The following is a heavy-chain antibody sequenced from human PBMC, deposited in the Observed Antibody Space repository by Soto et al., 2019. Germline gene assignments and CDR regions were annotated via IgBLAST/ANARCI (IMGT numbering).Heavy chain of an antibody. Sequence: SETLSLTCGVSGYSIGNGYNWGWIRQPPGEGLEWIGSIYYRGDTYYNPSLKSRVTISLDTSKNQFSLKLTSVTAADTAVYYCARDLHYFDSTRFHWDAPFEYWGQGPLVTVSS. CDR1: GYSIGNGYN. CDR2: IYYRGDT. D-gene: IGHD3-22*01. V-gene: IGHV4-38-2*02. J-gene: IGHJ4*02. CDR3: ARDLHYFDSTRFHWDAPFEY.